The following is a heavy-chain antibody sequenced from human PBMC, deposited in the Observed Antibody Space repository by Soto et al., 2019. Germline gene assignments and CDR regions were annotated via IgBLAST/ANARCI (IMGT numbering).Heavy chain of an antibody. V-gene: IGHV4-30-4*01. CDR3: ATMGTPATGLYYFDY. D-gene: IGHD1-7*01. J-gene: IGHJ4*02. CDR1: GGSISSGNYY. Sequence: QVQLQESGPGLVKPSQTLSLTCTVSGGSISSGNYYWSWIRQPPGKGLEWIGFISYSGSTYYNASLKSRFTISVDTSKNHFSLNLSFVTAEDTAVYYCATMGTPATGLYYFDYWGQGTLVTVSS. CDR2: ISYSGST.